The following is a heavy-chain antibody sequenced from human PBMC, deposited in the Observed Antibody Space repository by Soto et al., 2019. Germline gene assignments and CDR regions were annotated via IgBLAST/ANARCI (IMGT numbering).Heavy chain of an antibody. CDR1: GFTFTDFY. D-gene: IGHD3-16*01. V-gene: IGHV3-7*03. Sequence: EVQLVQSGGGLVQPGGSLRLSCVGSGFTFTDFYMNWVRQAPGKGLEWVANIRPDGTETNYVESVRGRFTTSRDNAKNSLFLQMNSMRANDTALYYCAGWGGQAHKCWGQGSRVTVSS. CDR3: AGWGGQAHKC. CDR2: IRPDGTET. J-gene: IGHJ4*02.